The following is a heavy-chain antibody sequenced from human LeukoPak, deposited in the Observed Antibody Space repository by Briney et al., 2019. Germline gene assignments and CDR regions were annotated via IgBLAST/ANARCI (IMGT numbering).Heavy chain of an antibody. D-gene: IGHD6-19*01. Sequence: ASVKVSCKASGYTFTSYAMHWVRQAPGQRLEWMGWINAGNGNTKYSQKFQGRVAITRDTSATTAYMELSSLKSEDTAVYFCATYTSDWLSDVFDIWGQGTMVTVSS. CDR2: INAGNGNT. CDR3: ATYTSDWLSDVFDI. CDR1: GYTFTSYA. J-gene: IGHJ3*02. V-gene: IGHV1-3*01.